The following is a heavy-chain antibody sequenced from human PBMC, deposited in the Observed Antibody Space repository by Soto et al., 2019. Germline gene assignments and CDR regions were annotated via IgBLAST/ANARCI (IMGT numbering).Heavy chain of an antibody. V-gene: IGHV3-73*01. J-gene: IGHJ4*02. CDR1: GFTFSGSA. CDR2: IRSKANSYAT. D-gene: IGHD3-9*01. CDR3: TSLDILTGYSFYY. Sequence: EVQLVESGGGLVQPGGSLKLSCAASGFTFSGSAMHWVRQASGKGLEWVGRIRSKANSYATAYAASVKGRFTISRDDSKNTAYLQMNSLKTEDTAVYYCTSLDILTGYSFYYWGQGTLVTVSS.